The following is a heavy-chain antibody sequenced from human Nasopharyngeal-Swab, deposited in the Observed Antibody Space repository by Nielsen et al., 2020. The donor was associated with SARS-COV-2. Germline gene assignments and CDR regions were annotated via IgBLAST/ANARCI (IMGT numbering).Heavy chain of an antibody. CDR3: ASVRGGYNRGAFDI. D-gene: IGHD5-24*01. J-gene: IGHJ3*02. Sequence: GESLKISCAASGFTFSSYSMNWVRQAPRKGLEWVSSISSSSSYIYYADSVKGRFTISRDNAKNSLYLQMNSLRAEDTAVYYCASVRGGYNRGAFDIWGQGTMVTVSS. V-gene: IGHV3-21*01. CDR1: GFTFSSYS. CDR2: ISSSSSYI.